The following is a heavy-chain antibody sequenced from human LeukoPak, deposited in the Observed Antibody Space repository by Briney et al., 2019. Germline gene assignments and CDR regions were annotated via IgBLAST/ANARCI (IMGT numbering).Heavy chain of an antibody. V-gene: IGHV3-23*01. D-gene: IGHD3-16*02. CDR2: ISGSGSTK. CDR3: AKDSPSGVQVSLLGYMDV. Sequence: AGSLRLSCAASGFTFSSYDMSWVRQAPGKGLEWVAGISGSGSTKYYADSVKGRFTIFRDNSKNSLYLQMNILSAEDTAVSYWAKDSPSGVQVSLLGYMDVWGKGTTVTVSS. J-gene: IGHJ6*03. CDR1: GFTFSSYD.